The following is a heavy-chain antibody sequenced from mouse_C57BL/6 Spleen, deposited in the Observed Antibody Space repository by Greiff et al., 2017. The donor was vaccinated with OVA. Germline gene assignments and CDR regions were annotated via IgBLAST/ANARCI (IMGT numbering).Heavy chain of an antibody. J-gene: IGHJ4*01. CDR3: ARESITTVVGAMDY. CDR2: ISYDGST. D-gene: IGHD1-1*01. V-gene: IGHV3-6*01. Sequence: EVQLVESGPGLVKPSQSLSLTCSVTGYSITSGYYWNLIRPFPGNKLEWMGYISYDGSTNYNPYLKNSVTITRDTSKNQFFLKLNSVTTEDTATYDYARESITTVVGAMDYWGQGTSVTVSS. CDR1: GYSITSGYY.